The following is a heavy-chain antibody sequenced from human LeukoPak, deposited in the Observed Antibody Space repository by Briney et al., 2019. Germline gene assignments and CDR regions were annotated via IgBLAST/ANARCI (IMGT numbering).Heavy chain of an antibody. CDR2: IYCNGST. D-gene: IGHD2-15*01. J-gene: IGHJ4*02. CDR3: ARKGGHFDY. V-gene: IGHV4-59*01. CDR1: GGSISYYY. Sequence: TPSETLSLTCTVSGGSISYYYWSWIRQSPGKGLEWIGYIYCNGSTNYNPSLKSRVTISVDMSKNQFSLKVTSVTAADTAIYYCARKGGHFDYWGQGTLVTVSS.